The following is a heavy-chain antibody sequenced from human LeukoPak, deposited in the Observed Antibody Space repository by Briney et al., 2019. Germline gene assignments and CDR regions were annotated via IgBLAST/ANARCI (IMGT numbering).Heavy chain of an antibody. J-gene: IGHJ4*02. D-gene: IGHD1-14*01. CDR2: INPNSGGT. Sequence: GASVKVSCKASGYTFTGHFMHWVRQAPGQGLEWMGWINPNSGGTHYAEKFQGRVTMTRDTSINTVSIELSSLRSDDTAVYYCAIPVRYSSITDPFDYWGQGTLVIVSS. V-gene: IGHV1-2*02. CDR3: AIPVRYSSITDPFDY. CDR1: GYTFTGHF.